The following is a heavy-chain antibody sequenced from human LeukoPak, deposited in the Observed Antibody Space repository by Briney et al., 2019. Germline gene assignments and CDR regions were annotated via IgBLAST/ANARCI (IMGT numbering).Heavy chain of an antibody. CDR1: GYTFTSYG. Sequence: ASVKVSCKASGYTFTSYGISWVRQAPGQGLEWMGWISAYNSNTNYAQKLQGRVTMTTDTSTTTAYMELRSLRSDDTAVYYCARANYHGSGSYCDYWGQGTLVTVSS. J-gene: IGHJ4*02. CDR3: ARANYHGSGSYCDY. V-gene: IGHV1-18*01. D-gene: IGHD3-10*01. CDR2: ISAYNSNT.